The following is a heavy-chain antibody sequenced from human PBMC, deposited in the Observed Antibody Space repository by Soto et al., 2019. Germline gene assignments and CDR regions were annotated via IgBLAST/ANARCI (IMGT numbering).Heavy chain of an antibody. V-gene: IGHV3-23*01. J-gene: IGHJ5*02. CDR3: AVVVPAALPEYNWFDP. D-gene: IGHD2-2*01. CDR1: GFTFSSYA. Sequence: GGSLRLSCAASGFTFSSYAMSWVRQAPGKGLEWVSAISGSGGSTYYADSVKGRFTISRDNSKNTLYLQMNSLRAEDTAVYYCAVVVPAALPEYNWFDPWGQGTLVTVSS. CDR2: ISGSGGST.